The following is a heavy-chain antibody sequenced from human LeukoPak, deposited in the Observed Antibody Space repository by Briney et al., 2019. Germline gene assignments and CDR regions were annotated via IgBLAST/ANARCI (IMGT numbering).Heavy chain of an antibody. CDR1: GGSFSGYY. J-gene: IGHJ4*02. CDR3: ASHVDTAMVFGY. V-gene: IGHV4-34*01. Sequence: PSETLSLTCAVYGGSFSGYYWSWIRQPPGRGLEWIGEINHSGSTNYNPSLKSRVTISVDTSKNQFSLSLSSVTAADTAVYYCASHVDTAMVFGYWGQGTLVTVSS. CDR2: INHSGST. D-gene: IGHD5-18*01.